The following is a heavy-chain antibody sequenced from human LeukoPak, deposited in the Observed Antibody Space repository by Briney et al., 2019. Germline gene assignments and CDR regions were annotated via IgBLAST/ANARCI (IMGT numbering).Heavy chain of an antibody. J-gene: IGHJ4*02. Sequence: GGSLRLSCAVSGITLSNYGMSWVRQAPGKGLEWVSAISGSGGSTYYADSVKGRFTISRDNSKNTLYLQMNSLRAEDTAVYYCAKLLAVVVPAAIPHWGQGTLVTVSS. V-gene: IGHV3-23*01. CDR3: AKLLAVVVPAAIPH. D-gene: IGHD2-2*01. CDR2: ISGSGGST. CDR1: GITLSNYG.